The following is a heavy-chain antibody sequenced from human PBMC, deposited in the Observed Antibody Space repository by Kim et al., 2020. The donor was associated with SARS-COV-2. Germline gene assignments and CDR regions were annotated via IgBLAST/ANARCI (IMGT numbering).Heavy chain of an antibody. J-gene: IGHJ4*02. Sequence: ASVKVSCKASGYTFTTYYIHWIRQAPGQGLEWMGIINPSGGSTTYAQKFQGRVTMTRDTSTSTVYLELGSLTSEDTAVFYCARVDSGSSPLDYWGQGTLVTVSS. CDR3: ARVDSGSSPLDY. D-gene: IGHD3-10*01. CDR1: GYTFTTYY. CDR2: INPSGGST. V-gene: IGHV1-46*01.